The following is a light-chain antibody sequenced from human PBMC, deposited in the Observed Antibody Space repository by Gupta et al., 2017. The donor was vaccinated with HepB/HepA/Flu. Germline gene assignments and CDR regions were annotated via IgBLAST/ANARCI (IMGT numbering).Light chain of an antibody. CDR2: GNN. CDR1: SSNIGAGYE. Sequence: QSVLTQPPSVSGAPGQRVTISCSGSSSNIGAGYEVHWYQQLPGTAPKLLIYGNNNRPSGVPDRFSGSKSGTSASLAITGLQAEDEADYYCQSYDSSLSGPVFGGGTKLTVL. CDR3: QSYDSSLSGPV. V-gene: IGLV1-40*01. J-gene: IGLJ3*02.